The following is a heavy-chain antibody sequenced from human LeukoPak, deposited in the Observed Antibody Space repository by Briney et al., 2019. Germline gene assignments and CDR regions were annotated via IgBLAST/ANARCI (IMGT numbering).Heavy chain of an antibody. CDR2: ISYDGSNK. D-gene: IGHD3-10*01. CDR1: GFTFSSYA. Sequence: GGSLRLSCAASGFTFSSYAMHWVRQAPGKGLEWVAVISYDGSNKYYADSVKGRFTISRDNSKNTLYLQMNSLRAEDTAVYYCARDPLWFGEFLGGLAFDIWGQGTMVTVSS. CDR3: ARDPLWFGEFLGGLAFDI. J-gene: IGHJ3*02. V-gene: IGHV3-30-3*01.